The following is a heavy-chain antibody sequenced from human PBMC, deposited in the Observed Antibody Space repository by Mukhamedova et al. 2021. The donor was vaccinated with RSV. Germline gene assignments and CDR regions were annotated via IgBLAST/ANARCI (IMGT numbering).Heavy chain of an antibody. V-gene: IGHV3-30*02. CDR3: AKDLYSSGWYEWCVDY. Sequence: GKGLEWVAFIRYDGSNKYYADSVKGRFTISRDNSKNTLYLQMNSLRAEDTAVYYCAKDLYSSGWYEWCVDYWSQGPLVTV. D-gene: IGHD6-19*01. J-gene: IGHJ4*02. CDR2: IRYDGSNK.